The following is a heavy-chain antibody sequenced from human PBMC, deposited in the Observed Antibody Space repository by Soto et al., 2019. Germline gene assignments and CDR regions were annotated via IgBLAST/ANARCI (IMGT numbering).Heavy chain of an antibody. D-gene: IGHD5-18*01. Sequence: QVQLVQSGAEVKKPGSSVKVSCKASGGTFSSYAISWVRQAPGQGLEWMGGIIPIFGTANYAQKFQGRVTITADESTSTAYMELSSLRSEDTAVYYCVVRGGPKDFTVGRYSYGHRYYYYGMDVWGQGTTVTVSS. J-gene: IGHJ6*02. CDR2: IIPIFGTA. V-gene: IGHV1-69*01. CDR1: GGTFSSYA. CDR3: VVRGGPKDFTVGRYSYGHRYYYYGMDV.